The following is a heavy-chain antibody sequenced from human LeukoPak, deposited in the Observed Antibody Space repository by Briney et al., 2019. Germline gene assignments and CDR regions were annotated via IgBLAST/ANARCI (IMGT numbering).Heavy chain of an antibody. V-gene: IGHV4-31*03. CDR2: IYYSGST. D-gene: IGHD2-15*01. CDR3: ARESVVAGNWLDP. Sequence: PSQTLSLTCTVSGGSISSGGYYWTWIRQHPGQGLEWIGYIYYSGSTYCNPSLKSRATISVDTSENQFSLRLTSVTAADTAVYYCARESVVAGNWLDPWGQGTLVTVCS. J-gene: IGHJ5*02. CDR1: GGSISSGGYY.